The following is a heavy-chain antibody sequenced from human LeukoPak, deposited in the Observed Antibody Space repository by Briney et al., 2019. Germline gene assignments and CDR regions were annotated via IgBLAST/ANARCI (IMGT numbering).Heavy chain of an antibody. D-gene: IGHD6-13*01. CDR2: INPNSGGT. V-gene: IGHV1-2*02. J-gene: IGHJ4*02. CDR3: ASYGIAAAGSFDY. Sequence: GASVKVSCKASGYTFTGYYMHWVRQAPGQGLEWMGWINPNSGGTNYAQKLQGRVTMTRDTSISTAYMELSRLRSDDTAVYYCASYGIAAAGSFDYWGQGTLVTVSS. CDR1: GYTFTGYY.